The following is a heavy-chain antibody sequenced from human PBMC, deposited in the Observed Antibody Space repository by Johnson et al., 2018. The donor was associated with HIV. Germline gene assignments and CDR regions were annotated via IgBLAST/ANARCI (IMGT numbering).Heavy chain of an antibody. Sequence: VQLVESGGGVIQPGGSLRLSCAASGFTFSSYDMHCVRQATGKGLEWVSAIGTAGDTYYPGSVKGRFTISRDHSKNTLFLQMNSLGPEDTAVYYCAKGRAQHRDGGALDIWGQGTMVTVSS. CDR3: AKGRAQHRDGGALDI. CDR2: IGTAGDT. J-gene: IGHJ3*02. V-gene: IGHV3-13*01. CDR1: GFTFSSYD. D-gene: IGHD4-23*01.